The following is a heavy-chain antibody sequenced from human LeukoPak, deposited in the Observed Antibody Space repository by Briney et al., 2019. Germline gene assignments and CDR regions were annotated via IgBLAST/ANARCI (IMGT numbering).Heavy chain of an antibody. J-gene: IGHJ4*02. Sequence: GASVKVSCKASGYTFTGYYMHWVRQAPGRGLEWMGWINPNSGGTNYAQKFQGRVTMTRDTSISTAYMELSRLRSDDTAVYYCARGSRAANYYDSSGYYSSWGQGTLVTVSS. V-gene: IGHV1-2*02. D-gene: IGHD3-22*01. CDR1: GYTFTGYY. CDR3: ARGSRAANYYDSSGYYSS. CDR2: INPNSGGT.